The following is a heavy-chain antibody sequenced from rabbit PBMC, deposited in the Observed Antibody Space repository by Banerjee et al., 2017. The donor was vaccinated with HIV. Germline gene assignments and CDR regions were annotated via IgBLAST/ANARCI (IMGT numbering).Heavy chain of an antibody. Sequence: QSLEESGGDLVKPGASLTLTCTASGFSFDGNYYMCWVRQAPGKGLEWIACIYAAVCGSTYYATWAKGRFTISETSSTTVTLQMTSLTAADTATYFCAREGAYGDYSDFYLWGQGTLVTVS. CDR2: IYAAVCGST. J-gene: IGHJ4*01. CDR1: GFSFDGNYY. D-gene: IGHD2-1*01. CDR3: AREGAYGDYSDFYL. V-gene: IGHV1S40*01.